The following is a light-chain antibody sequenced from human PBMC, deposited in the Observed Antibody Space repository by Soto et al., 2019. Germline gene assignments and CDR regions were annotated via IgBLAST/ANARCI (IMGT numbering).Light chain of an antibody. V-gene: IGKV3-20*01. J-gene: IGKJ5*01. CDR2: GAS. CDR3: QHYGGSFT. Sequence: EIVLTQSPGTLSLSPGERATLSCRASESVSSVYLAWYQHKPGQAPRLLIFGASSRATAIPDRFSGSGSGTDFTLTISRLEPEDFVVYYCQHYGGSFTFGQGTRLEIK. CDR1: ESVSSVY.